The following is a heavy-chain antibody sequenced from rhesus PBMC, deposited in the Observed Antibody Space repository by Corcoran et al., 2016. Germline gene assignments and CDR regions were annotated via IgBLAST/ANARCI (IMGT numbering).Heavy chain of an antibody. CDR2: IYSKKENN. J-gene: IGHJ4*01. CDR3: ARAGWNYYYFDY. Sequence: QVQLQESGPGLLKPSDTLSLTCAVSGGSIRGGYGWGWISQPPGKGLECIGSIYSKKENNHNKPSRTSRVTISTDTSKNQFSLKLSSVTAADTAVYYCARAGWNYYYFDYCGQGVLVTVSS. V-gene: IGHV4S7*01. CDR1: GGSIRGGYG. D-gene: IGHD1-1*01.